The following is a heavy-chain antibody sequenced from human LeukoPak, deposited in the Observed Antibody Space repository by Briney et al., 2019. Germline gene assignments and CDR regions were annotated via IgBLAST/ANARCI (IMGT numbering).Heavy chain of an antibody. J-gene: IGHJ5*02. CDR1: GFTFSSYS. D-gene: IGHD2-2*01. V-gene: IGHV3-48*02. CDR3: AREVCSSTSCYAGYNWFDP. CDR2: ISSSSTI. Sequence: WGSLRLSCAASGFTFSSYSMNWVRLAPGPGLEWVSYISSSSTIYYADSVKGRFTISRDNAKNSLYLQMNSLRDEDTAVYYCAREVCSSTSCYAGYNWFDPWGQGTLVTVSS.